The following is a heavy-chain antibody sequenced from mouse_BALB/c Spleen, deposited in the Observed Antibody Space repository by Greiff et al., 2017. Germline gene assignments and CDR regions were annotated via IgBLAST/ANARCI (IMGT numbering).Heavy chain of an antibody. CDR2: IWAGGST. V-gene: IGHV2-9*02. Sequence: VMLVESGPGLVAPSQSLSITCTVSGFSLTSYGVHWVRQPPGKGLEWLGVIWAGGSTNYNSALMSRLSISKDNSKSQVFLKMNSLQTDDTAMYYCARDGDDGSSFWYFDVWGAGTTVTVSS. J-gene: IGHJ1*01. CDR1: GFSLTSYG. CDR3: ARDGDDGSSFWYFDV. D-gene: IGHD1-1*01.